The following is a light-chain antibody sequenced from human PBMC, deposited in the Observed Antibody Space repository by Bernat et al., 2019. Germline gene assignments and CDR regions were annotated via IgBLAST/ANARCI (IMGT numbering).Light chain of an antibody. V-gene: IGKV3-20*01. Sequence: EIVLTQSPGTLSLSPGERATLSCRASQSVSSDYLAWYQQKPGQAPRLLIYGASSRATGIPDRFSGSGSGTDFTLTISRLEPEDFAVYYCQQCGSSPLFTFGPGTKVDFK. CDR3: QQCGSSPLFT. CDR1: QSVSSDY. J-gene: IGKJ3*01. CDR2: GAS.